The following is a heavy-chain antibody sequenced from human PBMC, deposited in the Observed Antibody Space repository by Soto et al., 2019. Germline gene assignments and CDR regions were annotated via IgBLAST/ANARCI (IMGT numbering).Heavy chain of an antibody. V-gene: IGHV5-51*01. J-gene: IGHJ5*02. CDR1: GYSFTIYC. D-gene: IGHD2-2*01. CDR3: ARGYCTTTICDPWFDP. CDR2: IYPGDSDT. Sequence: GESLKISCTGVGYSFTIYCIGWVLQMPWKGLEWMGIIYPGDSDTRYSPSFQGQVTISADKSITTAYLQWSSLKASDTAMYYCARGYCTTTICDPWFDPWGQGTLVTAPQ.